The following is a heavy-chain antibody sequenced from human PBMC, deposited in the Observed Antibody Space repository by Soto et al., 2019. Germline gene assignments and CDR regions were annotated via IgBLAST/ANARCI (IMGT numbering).Heavy chain of an antibody. CDR3: ARDLGRDGYTYTRDDAFDI. D-gene: IGHD3-16*01. CDR1: GGTLSSYA. Sequence: ASVKVSCKASGGTLSSYAISWVRQAPGQGLEWMGGIIPIFGTANYAQKFQGRVTITADESTSTAYMELSSLRSEDTAVYYCARDLGRDGYTYTRDDAFDIWGQGTMVTVSS. J-gene: IGHJ3*02. CDR2: IIPIFGTA. V-gene: IGHV1-69*13.